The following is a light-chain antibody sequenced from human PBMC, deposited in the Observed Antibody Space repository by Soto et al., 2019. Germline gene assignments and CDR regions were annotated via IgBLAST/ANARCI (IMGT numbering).Light chain of an antibody. J-gene: IGKJ4*01. Sequence: DIQMTQSPSSLSASVGDRVTIIGRASQNINSYLAWFQQKPGKAPKSLIYDATSLQSGAPSRFSGSGSGTDFSLTISSLQPEDAATDYCQQYERYNPSFGGGTKLEI. CDR3: QQYERYNPS. V-gene: IGKV1-16*01. CDR1: QNINSY. CDR2: DAT.